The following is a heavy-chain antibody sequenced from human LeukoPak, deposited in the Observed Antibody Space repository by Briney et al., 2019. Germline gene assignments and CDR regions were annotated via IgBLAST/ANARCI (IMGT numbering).Heavy chain of an antibody. Sequence: GGSLRLSCEASGFTFGSYAMTWVRQAPGKGLDWASVIGASGADTYYADSVKGRFTISRDNAKNTLYLHMSSLRAEDTAVYFCARRPRDSSGYYLGAFHAWGQGTTVTVSS. CDR3: ARRPRDSSGYYLGAFHA. CDR1: GFTFGSYA. D-gene: IGHD3-22*01. J-gene: IGHJ3*01. V-gene: IGHV3-23*01. CDR2: IGASGADT.